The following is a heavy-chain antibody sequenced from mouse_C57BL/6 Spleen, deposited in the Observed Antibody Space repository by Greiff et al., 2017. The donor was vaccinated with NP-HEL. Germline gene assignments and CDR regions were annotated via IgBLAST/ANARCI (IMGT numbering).Heavy chain of an antibody. CDR2: INPNNGGT. J-gene: IGHJ4*01. CDR1: GYTFTDYY. D-gene: IGHD1-1*01. CDR3: ARFTTVGDYYAMDY. Sequence: VQLQQSGPELVKPGASVKISCKASGYTFTDYYMNWVKQSHGKSLEWIGDINPNNGGTSYNQKFKGKATLTVDKSSSTAYMELRSLTSEDSAVYYCARFTTVGDYYAMDYWGQGTSVTVSS. V-gene: IGHV1-26*01.